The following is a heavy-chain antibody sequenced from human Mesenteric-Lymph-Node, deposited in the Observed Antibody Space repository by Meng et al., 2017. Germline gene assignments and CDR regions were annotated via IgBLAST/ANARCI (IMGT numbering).Heavy chain of an antibody. CDR3: ARDLVNFDSSGGP. D-gene: IGHD3-22*01. CDR2: INGPGSVI. CDR1: GLIFSGYY. V-gene: IGHV3-11*01. Sequence: VQLVESGGVLVKPGGSLRLSCADSGLIFSGYYMSWIRQAPGKGLEWVSYINGPGSVIYYADSVKGRFTISRDNAKNSLYLQMNSLRAEDTAVYYCARDLVNFDSSGGPWGQGTLVTVSS. J-gene: IGHJ5*02.